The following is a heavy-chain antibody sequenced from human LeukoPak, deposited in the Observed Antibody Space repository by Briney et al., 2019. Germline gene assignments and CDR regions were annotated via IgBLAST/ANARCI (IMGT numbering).Heavy chain of an antibody. CDR2: INGDGTIA. Sequence: GGSLRLSCAASGFTFSSYAMSWVRQAPGKGLVWVSRINGDGTIANYADSVKGRFTISRDNAKNTLYLEINSLRAEDTAVYYCARGIVDGSYRGWGQGTLVTVSS. CDR3: ARGIVDGSYRG. J-gene: IGHJ4*02. V-gene: IGHV3-74*01. D-gene: IGHD1-26*01. CDR1: GFTFSSYA.